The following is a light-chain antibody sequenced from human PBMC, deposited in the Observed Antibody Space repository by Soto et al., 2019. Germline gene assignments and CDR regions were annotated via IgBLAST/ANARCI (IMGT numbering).Light chain of an antibody. CDR3: QQYGSSPWT. V-gene: IGKV3-20*01. CDR1: QSVSSSY. J-gene: IGKJ1*01. CDR2: GAY. Sequence: EIVLAQSPGTPSLSPGERATLFCRASQSVSSSYLAWYQQKPGQAHRLLIYGAYSRATGIQDRFNGSGSGTDFTLTIRRLEPEDFAVYYCQQYGSSPWTFGQGTKVDIK.